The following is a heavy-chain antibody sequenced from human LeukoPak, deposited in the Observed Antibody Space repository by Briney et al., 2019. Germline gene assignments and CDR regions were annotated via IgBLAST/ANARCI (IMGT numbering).Heavy chain of an antibody. CDR2: INQSGST. CDR1: GGSFSGYY. V-gene: IGHV4-34*01. Sequence: SETLSLTCAVYGGSFSGYYWSWIRQPPGKGLEWIGEINQSGSTNYNPSLKSRVTISVDTSKNQFSLKLSSVTAADTAVYYCARAYSSSWTVYYFDYWGQGTLVTVSS. D-gene: IGHD6-13*01. CDR3: ARAYSSSWTVYYFDY. J-gene: IGHJ4*02.